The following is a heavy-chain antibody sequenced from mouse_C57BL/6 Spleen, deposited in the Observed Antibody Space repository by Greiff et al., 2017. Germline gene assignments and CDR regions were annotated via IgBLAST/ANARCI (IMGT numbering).Heavy chain of an antibody. CDR1: GYTFTSYD. J-gene: IGHJ3*01. CDR3: ARKGDYYGSSYPFAY. V-gene: IGHV1-85*01. CDR2: IYPRDGST. Sequence: QVQLQQSAPELVKPGASVKLSCKASGYTFTSYDINWVKQRPGQGLEWIGWIYPRDGSTKYNEKFKGKATLTVDTSSSTAYMELHSLTSEDSAVYFCARKGDYYGSSYPFAYWGQGTLVTVSA. D-gene: IGHD1-1*01.